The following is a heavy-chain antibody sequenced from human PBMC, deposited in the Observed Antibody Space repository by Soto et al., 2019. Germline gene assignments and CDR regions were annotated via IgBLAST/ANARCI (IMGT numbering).Heavy chain of an antibody. D-gene: IGHD3-22*01. CDR3: AGDLSPSYYYDSSAGY. V-gene: IGHV3-33*01. J-gene: IGHJ4*02. Sequence: QVQLVESGGGVVQPGRSLRLSCAASGFTFSSYGMHWVRQAPGKGLEWVAVIWFDGSNRYYADSVKGRFTISRDNSKNTLYLQMNSLRAEDTAVYYCAGDLSPSYYYDSSAGYWGQGTLATVSS. CDR2: IWFDGSNR. CDR1: GFTFSSYG.